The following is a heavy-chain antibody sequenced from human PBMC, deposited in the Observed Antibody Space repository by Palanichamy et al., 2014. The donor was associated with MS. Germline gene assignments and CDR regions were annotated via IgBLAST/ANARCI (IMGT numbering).Heavy chain of an antibody. CDR1: GFIFSNYG. CDR2: IWYDGSNK. V-gene: IGHV3-33*01. J-gene: IGHJ4*02. Sequence: QVQLVESGGGVVQPGRSLRLSCAASGFIFSNYGMHWVRQAPGKGLEWVAVIWYDGSNKYHADSVKGRFTISRDNSKNTLYLQMNSLRAEDTAVYYCARSQISLTAFDYWGQGTQVTVSS. D-gene: IGHD1-20*01. CDR3: ARSQISLTAFDY.